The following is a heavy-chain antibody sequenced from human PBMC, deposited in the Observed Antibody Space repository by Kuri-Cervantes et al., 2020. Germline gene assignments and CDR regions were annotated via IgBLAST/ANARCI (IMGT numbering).Heavy chain of an antibody. CDR1: GGTFSSYA. V-gene: IGHV1-24*01. J-gene: IGHJ6*02. D-gene: IGHD3-10*01. CDR2: FDPEDGET. CDR3: ATCTVRGVPGYYYYGMDV. Sequence: ASVKVSCKASGGTFSSYAISWVRQAPGQGLEWMGGFDPEDGETIYAQKFQGRVTMTEDTSTDTAYMELSSLRSEDTAVCYCATCTVRGVPGYYYYGMDVWGQGTTVTVSS.